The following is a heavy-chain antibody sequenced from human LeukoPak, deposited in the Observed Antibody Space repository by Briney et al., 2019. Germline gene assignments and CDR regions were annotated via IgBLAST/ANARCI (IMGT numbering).Heavy chain of an antibody. V-gene: IGHV3-23*01. J-gene: IGHJ6*02. CDR2: ISGSGGST. CDR3: ARDLIFDCSSTSCYQRIYYYYGMDV. D-gene: IGHD2-2*01. CDR1: GFTFSSYA. Sequence: PGGSLRLSCAASGFTFSSYAMSWVRQAPGKGLEWVSAISGSGGSTYYADSVKGRFTISRDNAKNSLYLQMNSLRAEDTAVYYCARDLIFDCSSTSCYQRIYYYYGMDVWGQGTTVTVSS.